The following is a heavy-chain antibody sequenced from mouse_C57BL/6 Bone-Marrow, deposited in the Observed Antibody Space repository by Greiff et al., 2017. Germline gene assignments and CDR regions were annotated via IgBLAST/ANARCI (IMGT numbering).Heavy chain of an antibody. CDR3: ARMSNYGAY. J-gene: IGHJ3*01. Sequence: QVQLKESGPGLVQPSQSLSITCTVSGFSLTSYGVHWVRQSPGKGLEWLGVIWSGGSTDYNAAFISRLSISKDNSKSQVFFKMNSLQADDTAIYYCARMSNYGAYWGQGTLVTVSA. V-gene: IGHV2-2*01. CDR2: IWSGGST. CDR1: GFSLTSYG. D-gene: IGHD2-5*01.